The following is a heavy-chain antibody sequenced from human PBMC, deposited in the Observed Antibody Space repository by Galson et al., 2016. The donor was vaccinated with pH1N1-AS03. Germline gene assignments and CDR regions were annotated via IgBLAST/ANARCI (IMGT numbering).Heavy chain of an antibody. D-gene: IGHD6-19*01. Sequence: SLRLSCAASGFTFTNYWMSWVRQAPGKGPEWVANINQDGAKHYYVDSVRGRFTISRDNAKNSLYLQMNSLRVEDTAVYYCARDMLRPVGGTIVDYWGQGTVVTVSS. CDR1: GFTFTNYW. CDR2: INQDGAKH. J-gene: IGHJ4*02. CDR3: ARDMLRPVGGTIVDY. V-gene: IGHV3-7*01.